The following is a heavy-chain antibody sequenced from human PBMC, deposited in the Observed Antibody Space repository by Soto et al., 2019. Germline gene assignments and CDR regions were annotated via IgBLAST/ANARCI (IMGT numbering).Heavy chain of an antibody. Sequence: QVQLQESGPGLVKPSQTLSLTCTVSGGSISSGDYYWSWIRQPPGKGLEWIGYIYYSGSTYYNPSLKSRVTISVDTSKNQFSLKLSSVTAADTTVYYCAREETNDYGDRDAFDIWGQGTMVTVSS. J-gene: IGHJ3*02. CDR2: IYYSGST. CDR3: AREETNDYGDRDAFDI. V-gene: IGHV4-30-4*01. D-gene: IGHD4-17*01. CDR1: GGSISSGDYY.